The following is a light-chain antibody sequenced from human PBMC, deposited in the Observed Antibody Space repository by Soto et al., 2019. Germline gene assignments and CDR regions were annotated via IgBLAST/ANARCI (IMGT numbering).Light chain of an antibody. J-gene: IGLJ2*01. CDR1: STDVGGYNY. CDR2: DVT. Sequence: QSALTQPASVSGSPGQSITISCTGASTDVGGYNYVSWYQQHPGQAPKLMIYDVTNRPSGVSNRFSGSKSGNTASLTISGVQAEDEADYFCSSYSSRSTVVFGGGTKLTVL. CDR3: SSYSSRSTVV. V-gene: IGLV2-14*01.